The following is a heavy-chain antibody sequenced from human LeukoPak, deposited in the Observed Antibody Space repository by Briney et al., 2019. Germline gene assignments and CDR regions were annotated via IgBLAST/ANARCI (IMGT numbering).Heavy chain of an antibody. J-gene: IGHJ3*02. D-gene: IGHD6-19*01. CDR3: ARLFVGVRLSSGWPSGTFDI. CDR2: ISSSRTYT. CDR1: GFTFSDNY. Sequence: GGSLRLSCAASGFTFSDNYMSWIRQAPGKGLEWISYISSSRTYTNYADSVKGRFTISRDNAKNSLYLQMNSLRAEDTAVYYCARLFVGVRLSSGWPSGTFDIWGQGRMVTVSS. V-gene: IGHV3-11*06.